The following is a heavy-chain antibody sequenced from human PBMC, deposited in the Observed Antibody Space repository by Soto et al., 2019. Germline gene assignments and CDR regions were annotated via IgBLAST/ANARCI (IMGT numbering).Heavy chain of an antibody. CDR3: VEDGCSGWPYYYGMDV. CDR2: ISYDGRNK. Sequence: QVQLVESGGGGVQPGRSLRLSCAASGFTFSSYAMHWVRQAPGKGLEWVAVISYDGRNKYYADSVKGRFTISRDNSKNTLYLQMSSLRDEDTAVYDCVEDGCSGWPYYYGMDVWGQGTTVTVSS. D-gene: IGHD6-19*01. J-gene: IGHJ6*02. CDR1: GFTFSSYA. V-gene: IGHV3-30*18.